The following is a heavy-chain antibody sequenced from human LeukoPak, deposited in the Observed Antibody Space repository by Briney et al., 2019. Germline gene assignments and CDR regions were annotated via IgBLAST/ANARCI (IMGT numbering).Heavy chain of an antibody. CDR1: GDSVSSNSV. Sequence: SQTLSLTCAISGDSVSSNSVWNWIRQSPSRGLEWLGRTYYRSKWYNEYAISVKSRITINPDTSKNLFSLQLNFVTPEDTAVYYCARDGGSSWYFDYWGQGTLVTVSS. D-gene: IGHD6-13*01. V-gene: IGHV6-1*01. CDR2: TYYRSKWYN. CDR3: ARDGGSSWYFDY. J-gene: IGHJ4*02.